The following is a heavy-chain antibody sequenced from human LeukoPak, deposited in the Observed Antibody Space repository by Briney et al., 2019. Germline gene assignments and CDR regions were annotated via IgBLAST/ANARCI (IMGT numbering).Heavy chain of an antibody. CDR2: IYPRDGST. D-gene: IGHD1-14*01. CDR1: GYSFTSNY. J-gene: IGHJ4*02. CDR3: ARSDGKSPPSPSLD. Sequence: ASVKVSCKVSGYSFTSNYIHWVRQAPGQGLEWMGMIYPRDGSTSYAQRFQDRVTMTTDTSTSTAYMELRSLRSDDTAVYYCARSDGKSPPSPSLDWGQGTLVTVSS. V-gene: IGHV1-46*01.